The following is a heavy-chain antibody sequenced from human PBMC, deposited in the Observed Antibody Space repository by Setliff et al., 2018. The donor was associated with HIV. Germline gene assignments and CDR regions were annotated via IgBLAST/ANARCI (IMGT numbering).Heavy chain of an antibody. D-gene: IGHD5-12*01. V-gene: IGHV4-34*01. CDR3: ARGPVSGYDRGWVDS. J-gene: IGHJ4*02. Sequence: PSETLSLTCAVYGSSFNNYYWSWIRQSPGKGLEWIGEIDHSGGPNYKSSLKSRVTITIDTSKNQFSLKVTSVTAADTAIYYCARGPVSGYDRGWVDSWGQGTQVTV. CDR1: GSSFNNYY. CDR2: IDHSGGP.